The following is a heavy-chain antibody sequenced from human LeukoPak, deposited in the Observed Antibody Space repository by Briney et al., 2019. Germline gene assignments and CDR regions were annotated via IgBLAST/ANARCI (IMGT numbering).Heavy chain of an antibody. D-gene: IGHD6-19*01. Sequence: ASVKVSCKASGDTFSSYVINWVRQAPGQGLEWMGGIIPIFGTANYAQRFQGRVTITADKSTSTAYMELSSLRSEDTAVYYCARGMNSGWYWVDYWGQGTLVTVSS. CDR2: IIPIFGTA. CDR3: ARGMNSGWYWVDY. J-gene: IGHJ4*02. CDR1: GDTFSSYV. V-gene: IGHV1-69*06.